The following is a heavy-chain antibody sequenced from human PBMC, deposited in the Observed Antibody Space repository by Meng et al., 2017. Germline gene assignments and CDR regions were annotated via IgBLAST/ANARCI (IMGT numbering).Heavy chain of an antibody. V-gene: IGHV4-59*01. J-gene: IGHJ4*02. Sequence: QLPLQELVPGLLKPSETLSLSFTASGGSISSYYWSLIRQPPGKGLEWIGYFYYSGSTNYNPSLKSRVTISVDTSKNQFSLKLSSVTAADTAVYYCAREGVYCSGGSCYYFDYWGQGTLVTVSS. CDR2: FYYSGST. CDR3: AREGVYCSGGSCYYFDY. CDR1: GGSISSYY. D-gene: IGHD2-15*01.